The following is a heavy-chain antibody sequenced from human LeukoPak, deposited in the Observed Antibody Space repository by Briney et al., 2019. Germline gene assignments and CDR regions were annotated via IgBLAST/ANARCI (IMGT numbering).Heavy chain of an antibody. CDR2: ISYDGSNK. CDR3: ARASYYYDSSGYYNQLRGKGYFDY. V-gene: IGHV3-30-3*01. J-gene: IGHJ4*02. Sequence: GGSLRLSCAASGFTLSSYAMHWVRQAPGKGLEWVAVISYDGSNKYYADSVKGRFTISRDNSKNTLYLQMNSLRAEDTAVYYCARASYYYDSSGYYNQLRGKGYFDYWGQGTLVTVSS. D-gene: IGHD3-22*01. CDR1: GFTLSSYA.